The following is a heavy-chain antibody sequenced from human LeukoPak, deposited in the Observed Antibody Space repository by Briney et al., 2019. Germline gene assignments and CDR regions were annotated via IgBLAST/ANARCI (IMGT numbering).Heavy chain of an antibody. D-gene: IGHD3-10*01. Sequence: PGGSLRLSCAASGFTFSSYAMSWVRQAPGKGLEWVSAISGSGGSTYYADSVKGRFNISREKSKNTLFLQMSSLRAEDTAVYYCAKGINYYSSGAPDYWGQGTLVTVSS. CDR3: AKGINYYSSGAPDY. J-gene: IGHJ4*02. CDR1: GFTFSSYA. CDR2: ISGSGGST. V-gene: IGHV3-23*01.